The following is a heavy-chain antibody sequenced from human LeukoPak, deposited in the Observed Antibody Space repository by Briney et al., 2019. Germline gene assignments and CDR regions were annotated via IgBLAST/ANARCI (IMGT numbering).Heavy chain of an antibody. CDR1: GGSISSSNNY. V-gene: IGHV4-39*01. CDR3: ARPGATDSSDRWFDR. D-gene: IGHD1-26*01. CDR2: INYGGST. Sequence: SETLSLTCSVSGGSISSSNNYWGWIRQPPGKGLEWIGSINYGGSTYYNPSLKSRVTISVGTSKNQFSLKLSSVTAADTAVYYCARPGATDSSDRWFDRWGQGSLVTVSS. J-gene: IGHJ5*02.